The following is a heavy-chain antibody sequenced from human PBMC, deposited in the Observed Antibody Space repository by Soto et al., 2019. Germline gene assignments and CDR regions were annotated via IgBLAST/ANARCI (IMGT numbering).Heavy chain of an antibody. CDR2: FSGTNNYI. CDR1: GFTFTDYY. J-gene: IGHJ4*02. D-gene: IGHD6-13*01. Sequence: QVQLVESGGGLVKPGGSLRLSCAASGFTFTDYYMSWVRQAPGKGLEWLSYFSGTNNYIKYADSVKGRFTMSRDNAKKSLFLQLNNLRVEDTAVYFCARNRLAAGTGSNFDFWGQGTLVTVSS. V-gene: IGHV3-11*06. CDR3: ARNRLAAGTGSNFDF.